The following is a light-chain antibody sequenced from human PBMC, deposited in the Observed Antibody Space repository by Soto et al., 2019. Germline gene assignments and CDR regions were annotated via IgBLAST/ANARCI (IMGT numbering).Light chain of an antibody. Sequence: DIVMTQSPLYLPVTPGEPASISCRSSQSLLHSNGYTYLDWYLQKPGQSPRLLIYLGSNRASGVPDRFSGSGSGADFTLKISRVEAEDVGVYFCMQSLQTPRTFGQGTKLEIK. CDR3: MQSLQTPRT. V-gene: IGKV2-28*01. CDR2: LGS. CDR1: QSLLHSNGYTY. J-gene: IGKJ2*01.